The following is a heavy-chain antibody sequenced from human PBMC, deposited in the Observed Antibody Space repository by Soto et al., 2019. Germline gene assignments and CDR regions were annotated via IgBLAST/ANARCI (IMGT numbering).Heavy chain of an antibody. CDR2: ISYDGGNK. CDR1: GFTFSHYA. Sequence: QVQLVESGGGVVQPGRSLRLSCAASGFTFSHYAMHWVRQTPGRGLEWVAGISYDGGNKYYAHSVKGRFTISRDDSENTLYLQMNSLRAEDTAVYYCARVGSTSWSYGLDVWGQGTTVTVSS. D-gene: IGHD6-13*01. CDR3: ARVGSTSWSYGLDV. V-gene: IGHV3-30-3*01. J-gene: IGHJ6*02.